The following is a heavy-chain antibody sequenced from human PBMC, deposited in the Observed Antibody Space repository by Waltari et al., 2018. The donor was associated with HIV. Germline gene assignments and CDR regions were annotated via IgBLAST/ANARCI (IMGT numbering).Heavy chain of an antibody. J-gene: IGHJ3*02. CDR3: ARPSKTSLRYLDDSSGDDAFDI. D-gene: IGHD3-22*01. CDR2: INHSGSP. V-gene: IGHV4-34*01. CDR1: GGSFSGYY. Sequence: QVQLQQWGAGLLKPSETLSLTCAVYGGSFSGYYWSWIRQPPGKGLEWIREINHSGSPNHTPSLKSRVTISVDTSKNQFSLKLSSVTAADTAVYYCARPSKTSLRYLDDSSGDDAFDIWGQGTMVTVSS.